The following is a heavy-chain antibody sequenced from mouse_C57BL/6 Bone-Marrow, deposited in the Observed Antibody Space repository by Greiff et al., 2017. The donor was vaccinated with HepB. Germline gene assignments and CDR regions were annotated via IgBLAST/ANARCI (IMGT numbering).Heavy chain of an antibody. V-gene: IGHV2-2*01. CDR1: GFSLTRYG. Sequence: VKLVESGPGLVQPSQSLSITCTVSGFSLTRYGVHWVRQSPGKGLEWLGVIWSGGSTDYNAAIISSLSISNDNSTSQVFFKMNSLQADDTAIYYCARSRDYFDYWGQGTTLTVSS. J-gene: IGHJ2*01. CDR2: IWSGGST. CDR3: ARSRDYFDY.